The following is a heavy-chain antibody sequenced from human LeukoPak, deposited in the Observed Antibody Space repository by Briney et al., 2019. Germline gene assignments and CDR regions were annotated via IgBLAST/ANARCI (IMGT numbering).Heavy chain of an antibody. J-gene: IGHJ4*02. D-gene: IGHD4/OR15-4a*01. CDR1: GGTFSSYT. CDR2: IIPILGIA. Sequence: GASVKVSCKASGGTFSSYTISWVRQAPGQGLEWMGRIIPILGIANYAQKFQGRVTITADKSTSTAYMELSSLRSEDTAVYYCARSSTGGAIYYFDYWGQGTLVTVSS. CDR3: ARSSTGGAIYYFDY. V-gene: IGHV1-69*02.